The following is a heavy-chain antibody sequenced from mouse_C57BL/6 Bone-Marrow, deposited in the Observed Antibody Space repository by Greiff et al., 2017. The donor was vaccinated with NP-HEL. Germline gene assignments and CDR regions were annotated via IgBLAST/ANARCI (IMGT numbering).Heavy chain of an antibody. CDR2: IDPENGDT. D-gene: IGHD5-1*01. CDR3: ISVTYDFDY. CDR1: GFNIKDDY. V-gene: IGHV14-4*01. Sequence: VQLQQSGAELVRPGASVKLSCTASGFNIKDDYMHWVKQRPEQGLEWIGWIDPENGDTEYASKFQGKATITADTSSNTAYLQLSSLTSEDTAVYYCISVTYDFDYWGQGTTLTVSS. J-gene: IGHJ2*01.